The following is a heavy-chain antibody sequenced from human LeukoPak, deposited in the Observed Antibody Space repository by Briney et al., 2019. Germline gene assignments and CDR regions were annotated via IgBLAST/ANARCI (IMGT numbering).Heavy chain of an antibody. Sequence: ASVKVSCKASGYTFTGYYMHWVRQAPGQGLEWMGWINPNSGGTNYAQKFQGRVTMTEDTSTDTAYMELSSLRSEDTAVYYCATDRGHYYGSGSFDYWGQGTLVTVSS. CDR1: GYTFTGYY. J-gene: IGHJ4*02. CDR3: ATDRGHYYGSGSFDY. V-gene: IGHV1-2*02. CDR2: INPNSGGT. D-gene: IGHD3-10*01.